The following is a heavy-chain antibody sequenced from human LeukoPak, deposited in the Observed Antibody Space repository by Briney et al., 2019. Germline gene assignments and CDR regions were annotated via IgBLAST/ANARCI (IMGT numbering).Heavy chain of an antibody. V-gene: IGHV3-33*01. CDR2: IWYDGSEK. Sequence: GGSLRLSRAASGFTFSQFGMHWVRQAPGKGLEWVAIIWYDGSEKFYGDSVKGRFTISRDNSKNTLYLQMNSLRAEDTAVYYCARDRGTTSSAGYYFDYWGQGTLVTVSS. J-gene: IGHJ4*02. CDR3: ARDRGTTSSAGYYFDY. CDR1: GFTFSQFG. D-gene: IGHD6-6*01.